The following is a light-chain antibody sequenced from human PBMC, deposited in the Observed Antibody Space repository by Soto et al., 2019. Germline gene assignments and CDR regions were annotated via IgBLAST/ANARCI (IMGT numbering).Light chain of an antibody. V-gene: IGLV2-8*01. Sequence: QSALTQPPSASGSPGQSVTISCTGTSSDVGGYNYVSWYQQHPGKAPKLMICEVTKRPSGVPDRFSGSKSGNTASLTVSGLQAEDEADYYCSSYAASNNVVFGGGTKVTVL. CDR2: EVT. CDR3: SSYAASNNVV. CDR1: SSDVGGYNY. J-gene: IGLJ2*01.